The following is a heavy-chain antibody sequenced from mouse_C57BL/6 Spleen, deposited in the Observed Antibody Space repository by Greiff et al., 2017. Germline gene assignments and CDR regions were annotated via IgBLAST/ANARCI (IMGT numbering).Heavy chain of an antibody. CDR1: GFTFSSYG. CDR3: ARQGQGDWNGFDY. J-gene: IGHJ2*01. CDR2: ISSGGSYT. D-gene: IGHD2-13*01. V-gene: IGHV5-6*02. Sequence: DVMLVESGGDLVKPGGSLKLSCAASGFTFSSYGMSWVRQTPDKRLEWVATISSGGSYTYYPDSVKGRFTISRDNAKNTLYLQMSSLKSEDTAVYDSARQGQGDWNGFDYWGQGTTLTVSS.